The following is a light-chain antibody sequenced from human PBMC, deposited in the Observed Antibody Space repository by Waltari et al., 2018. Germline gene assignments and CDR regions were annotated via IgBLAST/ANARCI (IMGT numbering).Light chain of an antibody. CDR2: DGS. V-gene: IGKV1-13*02. J-gene: IGKJ4*01. Sequence: AVQLTQSPSSLSASVGDRVTITCRASQAMSSALAGDQQKPGKAPNLLIYDGSKLESGVPSRFSGSRSGTHFTLTISSLQPADFATYYCQQLHSYPVTFGGGTKVETK. CDR3: QQLHSYPVT. CDR1: QAMSSA.